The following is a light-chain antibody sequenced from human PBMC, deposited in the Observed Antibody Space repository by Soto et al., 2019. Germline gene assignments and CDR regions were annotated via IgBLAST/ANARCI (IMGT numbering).Light chain of an antibody. CDR3: QQYDNWPLT. CDR2: GAS. CDR1: QSVSSN. V-gene: IGKV3-15*01. Sequence: IVMTQSPATLSVSPGERATLSCRASQSVSSNLAWYQQKPGQAPRLLIYGASTRATGIPARFSGSGSGTEFTLTISSLQSADFAVYYCQQYDNWPLTFGGGTNVDIK. J-gene: IGKJ4*01.